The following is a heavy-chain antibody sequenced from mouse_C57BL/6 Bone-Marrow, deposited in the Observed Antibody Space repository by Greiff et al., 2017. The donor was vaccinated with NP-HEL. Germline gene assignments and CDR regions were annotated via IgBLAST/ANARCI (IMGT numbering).Heavy chain of an antibody. Sequence: QVQLQQSGPGLVAPSQSLSITCTVSGFSLTSYGVHWVRQPPGKGLEWLVVIWSDGSTTYNSALKSRLSISKDNSKSQVFLKMNSLQTDDTAMYYCARHNYGSSHYYAMDYWGQGTSVTVSS. J-gene: IGHJ4*01. CDR2: IWSDGST. D-gene: IGHD1-1*01. V-gene: IGHV2-6-1*01. CDR1: GFSLTSYG. CDR3: ARHNYGSSHYYAMDY.